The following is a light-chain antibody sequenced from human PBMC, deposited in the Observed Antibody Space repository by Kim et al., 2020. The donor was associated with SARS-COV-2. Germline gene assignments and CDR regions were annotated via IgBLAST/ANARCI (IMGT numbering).Light chain of an antibody. CDR1: QSVDTS. J-gene: IGKJ4*01. V-gene: IGKV3-11*01. CDR3: HHRSLWTPT. CDR2: DVS. Sequence: EIVLTQFLATLSLSPGETATLSCRASQSVDTSLAWYQLKPGQAPRLIIFDVSRSVTGTPARFSGTGSGTDFTLTISSLEPEDVALYFCHHRSLWTPTFGGGTKVDIK.